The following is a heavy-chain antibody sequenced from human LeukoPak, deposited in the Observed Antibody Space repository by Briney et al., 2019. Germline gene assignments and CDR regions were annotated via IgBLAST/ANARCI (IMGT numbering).Heavy chain of an antibody. CDR2: INPNSGGT. CDR1: GYTFTGYY. CDR3: ARALRAMVSFYY. D-gene: IGHD5-18*01. Sequence: ASVKVSCKGSGYTFTGYYMHWVRQAPGQGLEWMGWINPNSGGTNYAQKFQGRVTMTRDTSISTAYMELSRLRSHDTAVYYCARALRAMVSFYYWGHGTLVTVSS. V-gene: IGHV1-2*02. J-gene: IGHJ4*01.